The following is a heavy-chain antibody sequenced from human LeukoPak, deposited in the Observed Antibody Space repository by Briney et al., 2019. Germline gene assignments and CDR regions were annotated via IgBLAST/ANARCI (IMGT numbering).Heavy chain of an antibody. CDR2: ISWNSGSI. V-gene: IGHV3-9*01. CDR1: GFTFDDYA. J-gene: IGHJ4*02. CDR3: AKAKVHSYAENYFDY. D-gene: IGHD5-18*01. Sequence: GGSLRLSCAASGFTFDDYAMPWVRQAPGKGLEWVSGISWNSGSIGYADSVKGRFTISRDNAKNSLYLQMNSLRAEDTALYYCAKAKVHSYAENYFDYWGQGTLVTVSS.